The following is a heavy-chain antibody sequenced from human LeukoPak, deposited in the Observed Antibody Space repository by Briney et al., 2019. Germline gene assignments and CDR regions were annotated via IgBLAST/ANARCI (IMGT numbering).Heavy chain of an antibody. CDR2: INHSGST. CDR1: GGSFSGYY. D-gene: IGHD5-18*01. Sequence: SETLSLTCAVYGGSFSGYYWSWIRQPPGKGLEWIGEINHSGSTNYNPSLKSRVTISVDTSKNQFSLKLSSVTAADTAVYYCAREYRGYRYTDYWGQGTLVTVSS. CDR3: AREYRGYRYTDY. J-gene: IGHJ4*02. V-gene: IGHV4-34*01.